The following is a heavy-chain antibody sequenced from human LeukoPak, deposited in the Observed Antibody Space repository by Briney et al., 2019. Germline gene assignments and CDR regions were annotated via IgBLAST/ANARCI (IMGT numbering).Heavy chain of an antibody. CDR3: ARGRLSLITARANFFDY. CDR2: MNPNTGTT. CDR1: GYSFVGYG. J-gene: IGHJ4*02. Sequence: WASVKVSCKASGYSFVGYGITWVRQAPGQGLEWMGWMNPNTGTTGYAEKFQGRVTFSRDTSKTTAYMEVSSLRSDDTAVYYCARGRLSLITARANFFDYWGQGTRVTVSS. D-gene: IGHD3-16*01. V-gene: IGHV1-8*03.